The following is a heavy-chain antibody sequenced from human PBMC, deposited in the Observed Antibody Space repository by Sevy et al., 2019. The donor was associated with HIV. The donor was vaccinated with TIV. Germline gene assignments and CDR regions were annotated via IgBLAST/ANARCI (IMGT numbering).Heavy chain of an antibody. CDR1: GFTFSSYA. Sequence: GGSLRLSCAASGFTFSSYAMHWVRQAPGKGLEWVAVISYDGSNKYYADSVKGRFTISRDNSKNTLYLQMNSLRAEDTAVYYCARDSSVSSGYYYVYYYYYDMDVWGQGTTVTVSS. J-gene: IGHJ6*02. D-gene: IGHD3-22*01. CDR2: ISYDGSNK. CDR3: ARDSSVSSGYYYVYYYYYDMDV. V-gene: IGHV3-30*04.